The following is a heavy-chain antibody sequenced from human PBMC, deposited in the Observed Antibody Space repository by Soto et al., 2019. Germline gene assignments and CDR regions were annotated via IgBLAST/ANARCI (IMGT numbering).Heavy chain of an antibody. D-gene: IGHD3-16*01. CDR1: GFTFSHYA. CDR3: TREASSWGFAFDL. CDR2: IFGSGAPT. V-gene: IGHV3-23*01. Sequence: EVQLLESGGGLVQPGGSLRLSCAASGFTFSHYAMSWVRQAPGKGLQWVSTIFGSGAPTHYADSVKGRFGISRDNSNNMLFLEMKSLKDEDTAVYYCTREASSWGFAFDLWGQGTRVAVSS. J-gene: IGHJ3*01.